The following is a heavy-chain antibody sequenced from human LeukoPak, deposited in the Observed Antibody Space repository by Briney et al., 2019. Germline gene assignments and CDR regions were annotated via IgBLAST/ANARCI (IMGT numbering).Heavy chain of an antibody. D-gene: IGHD6-19*01. CDR1: GGSFSGYY. V-gene: IGHV4-34*01. J-gene: IGHJ4*02. Sequence: SETLSLTCAVYGGSFSGYYWSWLRQPPGTGLECIGEINHSGSTNYNPSLKSRVTISVDTSKNQFSLKLSSVTAADTAVYYCARRVRAVAADYWGQGTLVTVSS. CDR2: INHSGST. CDR3: ARRVRAVAADY.